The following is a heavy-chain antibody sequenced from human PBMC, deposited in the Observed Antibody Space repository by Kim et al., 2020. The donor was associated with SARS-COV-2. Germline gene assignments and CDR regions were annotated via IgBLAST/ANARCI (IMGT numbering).Heavy chain of an antibody. CDR2: ISSSSSYT. CDR3: ARSADSSSWYLFDY. CDR1: GFTFSDYY. Sequence: GGSLRLSCAASGFTFSDYYMSWIRQAPGKGLEWVSYISSSSSYTNYADSVKGRFTISRDNAKNSLYLQMNSLRAEDTAVYYCARSADSSSWYLFDYWGQGTLVTVSS. D-gene: IGHD6-13*01. J-gene: IGHJ4*02. V-gene: IGHV3-11*06.